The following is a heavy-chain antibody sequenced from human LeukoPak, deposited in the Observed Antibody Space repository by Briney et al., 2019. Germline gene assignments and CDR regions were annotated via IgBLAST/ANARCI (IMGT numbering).Heavy chain of an antibody. D-gene: IGHD3-10*01. CDR3: ARDNYYGSGSPMDV. CDR1: GGSISSGGYS. J-gene: IGHJ6*02. Sequence: PSKTLSLTCAVSGGSISSGGYSWSWIRQPPGKGLEWIGYIYHSGSTYYNPSLKSRVTISVDRSKNQFSLKLSSVTAADTAVYYCARDNYYGSGSPMDVWGQGTTVTVSS. CDR2: IYHSGST. V-gene: IGHV4-30-2*01.